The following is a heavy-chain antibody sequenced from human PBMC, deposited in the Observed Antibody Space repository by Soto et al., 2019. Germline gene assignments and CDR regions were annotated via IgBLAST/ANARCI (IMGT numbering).Heavy chain of an antibody. V-gene: IGHV3-66*01. CDR1: GFTVSSNY. CDR2: IYSGGST. CDR3: ARENPKYCSGGSCYENWFDP. J-gene: IGHJ5*02. Sequence: GAPRLSCAASGFTVSSNYMSWVRQAPGKGLEWVSVIYSGGSTYYADSVKGRFTISRDNSKNTLYLQMNSLRAEDTAVYYCARENPKYCSGGSCYENWFDPWGQGTLVTVSS. D-gene: IGHD2-15*01.